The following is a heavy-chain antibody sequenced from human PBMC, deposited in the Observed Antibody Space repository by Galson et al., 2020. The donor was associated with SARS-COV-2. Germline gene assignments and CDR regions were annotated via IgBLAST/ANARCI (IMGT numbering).Heavy chain of an antibody. CDR2: ISYDGSNK. CDR1: GSTFSRYA. CDR3: ARDSSGWYLGY. V-gene: IGHV3-30*04. D-gene: IGHD6-19*01. J-gene: IGHJ4*02. Sequence: GESLKIYCAASGSTFSRYAMHWVRQAPGKGLELVAVISYDGSNKYYADSVKGRFTISRDNSKNTLYLQMNSLRAEDTAVYYCARDSSGWYLGYWGQGTLVTVSS.